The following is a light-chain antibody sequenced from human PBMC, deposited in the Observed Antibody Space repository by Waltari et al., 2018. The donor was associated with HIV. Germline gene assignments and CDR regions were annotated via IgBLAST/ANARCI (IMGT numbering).Light chain of an antibody. V-gene: IGKV3-15*01. CDR2: GAS. J-gene: IGKJ1*01. CDR3: QQYDYWPPWT. CDR1: QSVRTK. Sequence: VMTQSPATLSVSPGDRTTLSCRASQSVRTKLAWYQQKPGQPPRLLIYGASTRATGIAARFSGSGSGIEFTLTINSLQSEDYAVYYCQQYDYWPPWTFGQGTKVEMK.